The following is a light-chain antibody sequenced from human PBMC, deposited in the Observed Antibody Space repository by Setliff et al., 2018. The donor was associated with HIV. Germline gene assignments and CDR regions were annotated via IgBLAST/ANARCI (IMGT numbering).Light chain of an antibody. J-gene: IGKJ5*01. V-gene: IGKV1-13*02. CDR1: QGLNSA. CDR2: GAS. CDR3: QQFSSYPIT. Sequence: AIQLTQSPSSLSASVGDRVTITCRATQGLNSALAWYQQRPGEPPNLLIYGASILHSGVPSRFSVGESGTDFTLTISSLQPDDFATYYCQQFSSYPITVGQGTRLESK.